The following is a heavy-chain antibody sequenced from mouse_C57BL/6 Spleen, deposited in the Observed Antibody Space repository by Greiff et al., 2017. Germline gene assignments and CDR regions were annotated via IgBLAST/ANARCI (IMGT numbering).Heavy chain of an antibody. CDR2: IHPNSGST. CDR1: GYTFTSYW. J-gene: IGHJ1*03. Sequence: QVQLQQPGAELVKPGASVKLSCKASGYTFTSYWMHWVKQRPGQGLEWIGMIHPNSGSTNYNEKFQSKATLTVDKSSSTAYMQRSSLTSEDSAVYYCARTPITTVVATRYFDVWGTGTTVTVSS. D-gene: IGHD1-1*01. CDR3: ARTPITTVVATRYFDV. V-gene: IGHV1-64*01.